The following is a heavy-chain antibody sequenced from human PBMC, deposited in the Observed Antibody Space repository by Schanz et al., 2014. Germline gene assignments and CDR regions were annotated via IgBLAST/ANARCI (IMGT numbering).Heavy chain of an antibody. J-gene: IGHJ6*02. Sequence: QAPLVESGGGVVQPGGSLRLSCAASRFAFSNCGMHWVRQAPGKGLEWVAFIRYDASNEYYADSVKGRFTISRDNSKNTLYLQMNSLRPDDTAVYYCAKALKPYIASRNGLDVWGHGTTVTVSS. CDR3: AKALKPYIASRNGLDV. CDR1: RFAFSNCG. V-gene: IGHV3-30*02. D-gene: IGHD3-16*01. CDR2: IRYDASNE.